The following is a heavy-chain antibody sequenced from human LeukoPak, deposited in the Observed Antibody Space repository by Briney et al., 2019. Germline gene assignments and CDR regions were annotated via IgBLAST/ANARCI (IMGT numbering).Heavy chain of an antibody. V-gene: IGHV4-30-2*02. CDR3: ARLYSSGWLAFDY. Sequence: SQTLSLTCTVSGGSISSGGYYWSWIRQPPGKGLEWIGYIYHSGSTYYNPSLKSRVTISVDTSKNQFSLKLSSVTAADTAVYYCARLYSSGWLAFDYWGQGTLVTVSS. D-gene: IGHD6-19*01. CDR2: IYHSGST. CDR1: GGSISSGGYY. J-gene: IGHJ4*02.